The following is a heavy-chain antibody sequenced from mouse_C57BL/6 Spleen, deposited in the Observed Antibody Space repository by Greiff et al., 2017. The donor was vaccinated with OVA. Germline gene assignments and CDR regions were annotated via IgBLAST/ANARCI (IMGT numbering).Heavy chain of an antibody. J-gene: IGHJ2*01. D-gene: IGHD2-1*01. CDR2: IYPGSGST. V-gene: IGHV1-55*01. Sequence: QVQLKQPGAELVKPGASVKMSCKASGYTFTSYWITWVKQRPGQGLEWIGDIYPGSGSTNYNEKFKSKATLTVDTSSSTAYMQLSSLTSEDSAVYYCARGGYYGSLYYLDYWGQGTTLTVSS. CDR1: GYTFTSYW. CDR3: ARGGYYGSLYYLDY.